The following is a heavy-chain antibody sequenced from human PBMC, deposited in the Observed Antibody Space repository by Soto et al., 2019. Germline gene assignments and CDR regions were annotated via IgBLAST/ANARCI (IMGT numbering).Heavy chain of an antibody. V-gene: IGHV4-31*03. J-gene: IGHJ1*01. CDR1: GGSISSGGYY. CDR2: IYYSGST. CDR3: ARGSGSSGYYYITEYFQH. Sequence: QVQLQESGPGLVKPSQTLSLTCTVSGGSISSGGYYWSWIRQHPGKGLEWIGYIYYSGSTYYNPSLKSRVTISVDTSKNQFSLKLSSVTAADTAVYYCARGSGSSGYYYITEYFQHWGQGTLVTVSS. D-gene: IGHD3-22*01.